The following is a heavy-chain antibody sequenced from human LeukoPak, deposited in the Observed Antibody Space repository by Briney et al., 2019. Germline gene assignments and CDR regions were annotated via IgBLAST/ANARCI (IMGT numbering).Heavy chain of an antibody. CDR1: GGSISSYY. CDR2: IYYSGST. CDR3: ARDSSGYDSRKRAFDI. D-gene: IGHD3-22*01. J-gene: IGHJ3*02. V-gene: IGHV4-59*01. Sequence: SETLSLTCTVSGGSISSYYWSWIRQPPGKGLEWIGYIYYSGSTNYNPSLKSRVTISVDTSKNQFSLKLSSVTAADTAVYYCARDSSGYDSRKRAFDIWGQGTMVTVSP.